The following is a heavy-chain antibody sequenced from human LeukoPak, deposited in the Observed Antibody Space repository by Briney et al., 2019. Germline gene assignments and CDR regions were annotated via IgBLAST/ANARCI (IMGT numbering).Heavy chain of an antibody. V-gene: IGHV3-53*01. CDR3: AKDIVVVVAMLFDY. J-gene: IGHJ4*02. D-gene: IGHD2-15*01. Sequence: AGGSLRLSCAATGFTVSNTYMSWVRQAPGKGLEWVSLIYSGGGTYSADSVKGRFTISRDNSKNTLYLQMNSLRAEDTAVYYCAKDIVVVVAMLFDYWGQGTLVTVS. CDR1: GFTVSNTY. CDR2: IYSGGGT.